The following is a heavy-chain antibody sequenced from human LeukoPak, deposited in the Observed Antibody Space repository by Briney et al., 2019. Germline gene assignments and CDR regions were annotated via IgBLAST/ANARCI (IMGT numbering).Heavy chain of an antibody. J-gene: IGHJ4*02. D-gene: IGHD3-22*01. V-gene: IGHV3-53*01. Sequence: PGGSLRLSCAASGFTVSSNYMSWVRQAPGKGLEWVSVIYSGGSTYYADSVKGRFTISRDNSKNTLYLQMNSLRAEDTAVYYCASLMYYYDSSGSPKFDYWGQGTLVTVSS. CDR3: ASLMYYYDSSGSPKFDY. CDR2: IYSGGST. CDR1: GFTVSSNY.